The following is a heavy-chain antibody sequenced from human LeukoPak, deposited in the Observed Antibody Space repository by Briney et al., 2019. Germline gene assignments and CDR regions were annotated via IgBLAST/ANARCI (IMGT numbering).Heavy chain of an antibody. CDR2: IFYNGNT. CDR3: ARSGRIGASDS. CDR1: GGSISNYY. V-gene: IGHV4-59*01. D-gene: IGHD1-14*01. Sequence: SETLSLTCAVSGGSISNYYWSWIRQSPGKGLEWIAYIFYNGNTNYNPSLKSRVTISVDTSKNQFSLKLSSVTAADTAVYYCARSGRIGASDSWGQGSLVTVSS. J-gene: IGHJ4*02.